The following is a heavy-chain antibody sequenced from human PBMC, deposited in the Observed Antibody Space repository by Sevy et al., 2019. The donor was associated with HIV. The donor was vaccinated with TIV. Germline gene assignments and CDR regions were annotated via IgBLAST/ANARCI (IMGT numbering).Heavy chain of an antibody. V-gene: IGHV4-39*01. J-gene: IGHJ3*02. CDR2: IYYSGST. CDR1: GGSISSSSYY. D-gene: IGHD3-3*01. CDR3: ASRYDFWSGYSAFDI. Sequence: SETLSLTCTVSGGSISSSSYYWGWIRQPPGKGLEWIGSIYYSGSTYYNPSLKSRVTISVDTSKNQFSLKLSSVTAADTAVYYCASRYDFWSGYSAFDIWGQWTMVTDSS.